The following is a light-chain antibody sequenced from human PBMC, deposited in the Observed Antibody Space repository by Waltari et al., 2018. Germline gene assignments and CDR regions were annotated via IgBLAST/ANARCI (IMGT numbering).Light chain of an antibody. V-gene: IGLV2-14*03. CDR2: DVN. J-gene: IGLJ3*02. CDR3: SSFTSSSTWV. Sequence: QSALTQPASVSGSPGQSITISCTGTSSDVGGYNYVSWYQQHPGKAPKLMIYDVNNRPSGVSNRFSVSKSGNTASLTISGLQAEDEADYYCSSFTSSSTWVFGGGTKLTVL. CDR1: SSDVGGYNY.